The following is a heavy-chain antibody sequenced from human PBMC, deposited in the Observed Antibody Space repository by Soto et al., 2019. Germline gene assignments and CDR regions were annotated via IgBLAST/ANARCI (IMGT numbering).Heavy chain of an antibody. J-gene: IGHJ6*02. V-gene: IGHV4-59*01. D-gene: IGHD3-16*01. CDR3: ARGRPGIIYEGYYYYGMDV. Sequence: PSETLSLTCTVSGGSISSYYWSWIRQPPGKGLEWIGYIYYSGSTNYNPSLKSRVTISVDTSKNQFSLKLSSVTAADTAVYYCARGRPGIIYEGYYYYGMDVWGQGTTVTVSS. CDR1: GGSISSYY. CDR2: IYYSGST.